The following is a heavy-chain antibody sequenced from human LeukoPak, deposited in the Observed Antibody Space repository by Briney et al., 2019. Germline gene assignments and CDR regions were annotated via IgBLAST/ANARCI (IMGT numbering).Heavy chain of an antibody. CDR2: IYNSGST. Sequence: SETLSLTCTVSGGSISSHYWSWIRQPPGKGLEWIGYIYNSGSTNHNPSLKSRVTISLDTSKNQFSLHLTSVTAADTAVYFCARDDYGVFDAFDVRGQGTVVTVSS. D-gene: IGHD3-16*01. J-gene: IGHJ3*01. V-gene: IGHV4-59*08. CDR1: GGSISSHY. CDR3: ARDDYGVFDAFDV.